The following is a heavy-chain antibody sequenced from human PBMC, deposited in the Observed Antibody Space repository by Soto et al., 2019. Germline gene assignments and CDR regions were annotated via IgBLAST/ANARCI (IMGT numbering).Heavy chain of an antibody. D-gene: IGHD5-18*01. J-gene: IGHJ4*02. V-gene: IGHV3-53*01. CDR2: IYSGGDT. Sequence: EVQLVESGGGLIQPGGSLRLSFAVSGFTVSNNQMSWVRQAPGKVLEWLSVIYSGGDTYYADSVKGRFTISRDNAKKTLYLQMNSLRTEETAVYSCARERSYGYESYFDSWGQGTLVTVSS. CDR3: ARERSYGYESYFDS. CDR1: GFTVSNNQ.